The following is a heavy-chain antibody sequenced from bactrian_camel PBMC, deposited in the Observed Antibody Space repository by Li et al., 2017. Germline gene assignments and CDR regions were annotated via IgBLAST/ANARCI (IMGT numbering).Heavy chain of an antibody. V-gene: IGHV3S68*01. Sequence: HVQLVESGGGSVQAGGSLKLSCAASASTSITRRCAMSWYRQAPGKEREWVSNIGGSGIIQYADSVKGRFTISQDNAENTLYLQLNSLETKDTAMYYCTVRPNSAEDDYWGQGTQVTVSS. CDR2: IGGSGII. CDR1: ASTSITRRCA. J-gene: IGHJ4*01. CDR3: TVRPNSAEDDY.